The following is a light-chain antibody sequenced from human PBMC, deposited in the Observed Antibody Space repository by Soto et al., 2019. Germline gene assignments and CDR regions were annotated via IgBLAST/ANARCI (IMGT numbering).Light chain of an antibody. CDR1: QTITSN. Sequence: EVVMTQSPATLSVSPGNTVTLSCRANQTITSNLAWYQQKPGQAPRLLIYGASTRATGIPVRFSGSGSGTEFTLTIGSLQSEDFAVYYCQHYNNWIASFGGGTKVDIK. V-gene: IGKV3-15*01. CDR3: QHYNNWIAS. J-gene: IGKJ4*01. CDR2: GAS.